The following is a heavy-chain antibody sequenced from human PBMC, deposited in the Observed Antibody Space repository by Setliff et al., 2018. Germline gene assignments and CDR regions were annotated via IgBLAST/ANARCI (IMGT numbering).Heavy chain of an antibody. CDR1: GYTFTNFG. CDR3: ARGPPDFVVVPAAAKFDF. CDR2: NSA. V-gene: IGHV1-18*01. D-gene: IGHD2-2*01. J-gene: IGHJ4*02. Sequence: GASVKVSCKTSGYTFTNFGIHWVRQAPGQGLEWMGWNSAYAQKFQGRVTMTTDTLTSTAYMELRSLRSDDTAVYYCARGPPDFVVVPAAAKFDFWGQGTLVTVSS.